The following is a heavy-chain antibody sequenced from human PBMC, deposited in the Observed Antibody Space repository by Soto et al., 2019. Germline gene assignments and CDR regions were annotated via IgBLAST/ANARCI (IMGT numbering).Heavy chain of an antibody. V-gene: IGHV3-23*01. CDR3: AKDPHAMTTVTKLY. Sequence: EVQLLESGGGLVQPGGSLRLSCAASGFTFSSYAMSWVRQAPGKGLEWVSAISGSGGSTYYADSVKGRFTISRDNSKNTLYLQMNILRAEDTAVYYWAKDPHAMTTVTKLYWGQGTLVTVSS. CDR1: GFTFSSYA. D-gene: IGHD4-17*01. J-gene: IGHJ4*02. CDR2: ISGSGGST.